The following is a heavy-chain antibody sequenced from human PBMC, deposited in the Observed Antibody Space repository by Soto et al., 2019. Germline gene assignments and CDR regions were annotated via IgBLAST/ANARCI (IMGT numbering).Heavy chain of an antibody. Sequence: SVKVSCKASGGTFSSYTISWVRQAPGQGLEWMGRIIPILGIANYAQKFQGRVTITADKSTSTAYMELSSLRSEDTAVYYCAREDIVVVVAATHYYMDVWGKGTTVTSP. CDR2: IIPILGIA. CDR1: GGTFSSYT. CDR3: AREDIVVVVAATHYYMDV. V-gene: IGHV1-69*04. D-gene: IGHD2-15*01. J-gene: IGHJ6*03.